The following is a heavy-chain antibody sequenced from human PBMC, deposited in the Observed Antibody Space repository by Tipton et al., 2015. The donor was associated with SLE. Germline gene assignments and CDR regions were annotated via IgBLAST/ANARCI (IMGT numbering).Heavy chain of an antibody. CDR3: AKGTAAGGFDY. V-gene: IGHV5-51*03. J-gene: IGHJ4*02. D-gene: IGHD6-13*01. CDR2: SHPGDSDT. CDR1: GYNFPNYW. Sequence: QLVQSGAEVEKPGESLTISCKASGYNFPNYWIGWVRQMPGKGLEWMGISHPGDSDTRYSPSFQGQVTISADKSITTAFLQWSRLKASDSAMYYCAKGTAAGGFDYWGQGTLVTVPS.